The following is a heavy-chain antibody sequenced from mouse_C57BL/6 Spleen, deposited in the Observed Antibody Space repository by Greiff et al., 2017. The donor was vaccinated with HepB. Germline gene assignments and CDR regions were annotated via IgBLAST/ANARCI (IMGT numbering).Heavy chain of an antibody. J-gene: IGHJ4*01. V-gene: IGHV1-72*01. CDR1: GYTFTSYW. Sequence: QVQLKQPGAELVKPGASVKLSCKASGYTFTSYWMHWVKQRPGRGLEWIGRIDPNSGGTKYNEKFKSKATLTVDKPSSTAYMQLSSLTSEDSAVYYCARRDSNYLYAMDYWGQGTSVTVSS. CDR2: IDPNSGGT. D-gene: IGHD2-5*01. CDR3: ARRDSNYLYAMDY.